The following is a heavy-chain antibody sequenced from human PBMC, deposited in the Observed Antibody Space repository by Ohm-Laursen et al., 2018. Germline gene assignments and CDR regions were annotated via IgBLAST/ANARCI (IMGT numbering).Heavy chain of an antibody. D-gene: IGHD5-12*01. Sequence: GSLRLSCTAPGFTFSSYSMNWVRQAPGKGLEWVSSISSSSSYIYYADSVKGRFTISRDNAKLSIYLEMNSLRAEDTAVYCCARDRGQRSGIDYWGQGALVTVSS. V-gene: IGHV3-21*01. J-gene: IGHJ4*02. CDR1: GFTFSSYS. CDR3: ARDRGQRSGIDY. CDR2: ISSSSSYI.